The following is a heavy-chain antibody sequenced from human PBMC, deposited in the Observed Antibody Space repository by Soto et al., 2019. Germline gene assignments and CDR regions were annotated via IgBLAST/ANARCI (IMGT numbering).Heavy chain of an antibody. V-gene: IGHV1-24*01. CDR2: FDPEDGET. Sequence: QVQLVQSGAEVKKPGASVKVSCKVSGYTLTELSIHWVRQAPGKGLEWMGGFDPEDGETIYAQKFQGRVTMTEDTATDTAYMELSSLRSEDTAVYYCATDKKYYRSGSHVHRNWGQGSLVTVSS. D-gene: IGHD3-10*01. J-gene: IGHJ4*02. CDR3: ATDKKYYRSGSHVHRN. CDR1: GYTLTELS.